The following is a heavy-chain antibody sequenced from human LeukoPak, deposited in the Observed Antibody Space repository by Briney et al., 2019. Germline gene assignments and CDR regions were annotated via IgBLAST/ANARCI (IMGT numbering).Heavy chain of an antibody. J-gene: IGHJ4*02. Sequence: GGSLRLSCAASGFTVSSNYMSWVRQAPGKGLEWVSVIYSGGSTYYADSVKGRFTISRDNSKNTLYLQMNSLRAEDTAVYYCAKIRVVRGSIDYWGQGTLVTVSS. V-gene: IGHV3-53*01. D-gene: IGHD3-10*01. CDR1: GFTVSSNY. CDR2: IYSGGST. CDR3: AKIRVVRGSIDY.